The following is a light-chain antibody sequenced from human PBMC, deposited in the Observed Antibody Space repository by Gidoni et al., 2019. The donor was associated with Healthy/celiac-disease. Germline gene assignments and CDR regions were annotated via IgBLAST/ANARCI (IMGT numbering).Light chain of an antibody. CDR3: QQYGSSSYT. V-gene: IGKV3-20*01. Sequence: EIGLTQSPGTLSLSPGERATLSCRDSQSVSSSYLAWYQQKPGQAPRLLIYGASSRATGIPDRFSGSGSGTDFTLTICRLEPEDFAVYYCQQYGSSSYTFGQGTKLEIK. CDR2: GAS. CDR1: QSVSSSY. J-gene: IGKJ2*01.